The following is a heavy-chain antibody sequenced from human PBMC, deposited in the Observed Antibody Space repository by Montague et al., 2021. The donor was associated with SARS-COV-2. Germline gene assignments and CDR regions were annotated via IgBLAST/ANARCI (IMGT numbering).Heavy chain of an antibody. CDR1: GFTLRDYG. CDR2: IDWNSGST. Sequence: SLRLSCAASGFTLRDYGMTWVRQFPGKGLEWAANIDWNSGSTGYADSVKGRFTISRDNAKNSPYLQMNSLRAEDTALYYCAKDADWDYYGMDVWGQGTTVTVSS. CDR3: AKDADWDYYGMDV. V-gene: IGHV3-20*04. J-gene: IGHJ6*02. D-gene: IGHD3/OR15-3a*01.